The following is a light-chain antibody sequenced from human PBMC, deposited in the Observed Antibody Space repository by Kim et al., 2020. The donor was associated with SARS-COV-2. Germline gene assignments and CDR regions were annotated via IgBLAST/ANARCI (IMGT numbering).Light chain of an antibody. J-gene: IGLJ1*01. V-gene: IGLV3-1*01. CDR1: NLENKY. Sequence: SVSPGETASITCSGDNLENKYVCWYQQKPGQSPVFVMYQNIKRPSGIPERFSGSTSGNTATLTISGTQGLDEADYYCQAWDSRNYVFGTGTKVTVL. CDR2: QNI. CDR3: QAWDSRNYV.